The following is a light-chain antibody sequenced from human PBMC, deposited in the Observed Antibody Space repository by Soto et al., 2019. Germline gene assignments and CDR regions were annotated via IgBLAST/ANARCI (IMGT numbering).Light chain of an antibody. Sequence: EFVLTQSPGTLSLSPGERATLSCRASQSLTNSFIAWYQQRPGQAPRLLIYDTSSRASGIPDRFSGSGFGTDFTLTISRLETEDFAVFYCQQYGTSEIIFGQGTRLEIK. J-gene: IGKJ5*01. CDR2: DTS. V-gene: IGKV3-20*01. CDR3: QQYGTSEII. CDR1: QSLTNSF.